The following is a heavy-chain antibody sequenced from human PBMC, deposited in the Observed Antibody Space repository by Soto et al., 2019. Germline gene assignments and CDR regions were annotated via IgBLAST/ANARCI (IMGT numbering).Heavy chain of an antibody. D-gene: IGHD6-13*01. V-gene: IGHV3-53*01. CDR1: GFTVSSNY. Sequence: PGGSLRLSCAASGFTVSSNYMSWVRQAPGKGLEWASVIYSGGSTYYADSVKGRFTISRDNSKNTLYLQMNSLRAEDTAVYYCARGGYSRYYYYYYGMDVWGQGTTVTVSS. CDR2: IYSGGST. J-gene: IGHJ6*02. CDR3: ARGGYSRYYYYYYGMDV.